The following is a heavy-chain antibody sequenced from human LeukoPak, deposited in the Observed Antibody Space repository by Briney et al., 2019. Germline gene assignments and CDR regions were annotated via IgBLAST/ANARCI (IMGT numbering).Heavy chain of an antibody. Sequence: SETLSLTCAVYGGSSSGYYWSWIRQPPGKGLEWIGEINHSGSTNYNPSLKSRVTISVDTSKNQFSLKLSSVTAADTAVYYCARDPLRGYSGYDFDYWGQGTLVTVSS. J-gene: IGHJ4*02. V-gene: IGHV4-34*01. CDR1: GGSSSGYY. CDR3: ARDPLRGYSGYDFDY. D-gene: IGHD5-12*01. CDR2: INHSGST.